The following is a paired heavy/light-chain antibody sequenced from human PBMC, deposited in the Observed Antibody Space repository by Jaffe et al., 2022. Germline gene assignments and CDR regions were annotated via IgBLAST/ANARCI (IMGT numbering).Heavy chain of an antibody. CDR3: ARTWQSGYSHFYHYYSMDV. D-gene: IGHD3-3*01. CDR2: IYYSGST. CDR1: GGSVSSGSYY. Sequence: QVQLQESGPGLVKPSETLSLTCTVSGGSVSSGSYYWSWIRQPPGKGLEWIGYIYYSGSTNYNPSLKSRVTISVDTSKNQFSLKVSSVTAADTAVYYCARTWQSGYSHFYHYYSMDVWGKGTTVTVSS. V-gene: IGHV4-61*01. J-gene: IGHJ6*03.
Light chain of an antibody. V-gene: IGLV2-23*02. CDR2: EVN. CDR1: SSDVGNYNL. J-gene: IGLJ1*01. Sequence: QSALTQPASVSGSPGQSITISCTGTSSDVGNYNLVSWYQQHPGKAPKLMIYEVNERPSGISNRFSGSKSGTTASLTISGLQAEDEADYSCCSYAGSSSYVFGTGTKVTVL. CDR3: CSYAGSSSYV.